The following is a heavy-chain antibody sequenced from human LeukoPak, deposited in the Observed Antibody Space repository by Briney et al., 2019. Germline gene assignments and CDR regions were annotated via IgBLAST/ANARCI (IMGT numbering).Heavy chain of an antibody. CDR3: ARDGAMGANSVGTFDY. CDR1: GFTFSSYW. J-gene: IGHJ4*02. Sequence: PGGSLRLSCSASGFTFSSYWMSWVRQAPGRGLEWVANIKQDGSEKYYVDSVKGRFTISRDNAKNSLYLQMNSLRAEDTAVYYCARDGAMGANSVGTFDYWGQGTLVTVSS. CDR2: IKQDGSEK. V-gene: IGHV3-7*01. D-gene: IGHD1-26*01.